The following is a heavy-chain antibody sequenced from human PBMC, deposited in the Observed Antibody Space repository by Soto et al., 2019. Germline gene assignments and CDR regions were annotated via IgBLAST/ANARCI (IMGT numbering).Heavy chain of an antibody. CDR1: GFTFSTFW. CDR3: ARDSGTSDY. D-gene: IGHD1-1*01. J-gene: IGHJ4*02. CDR2: IKQDGSET. Sequence: QSGGSLRLSCAASGFTFSTFWMCWVRQAPGKGLEWVANIKQDGSETYYVDSVKGRFTISRDNAKNSLYLQMNSLRAEDTAVYYCARDSGTSDYWGQGTLVTVSS. V-gene: IGHV3-7*01.